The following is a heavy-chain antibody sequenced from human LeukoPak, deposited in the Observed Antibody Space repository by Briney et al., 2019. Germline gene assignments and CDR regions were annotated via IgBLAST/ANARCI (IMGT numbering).Heavy chain of an antibody. Sequence: ASVKVSCKVSGYTLTELSMHWVRQAPGKGLEWMGGFDPEDGETIYAQKFQGRVTMTEDTSTDTACMELSSLRSEDTAVYYCATGVMITFGGVIAKSDAFDIWGQGTMVTVSS. CDR2: FDPEDGET. CDR3: ATGVMITFGGVIAKSDAFDI. J-gene: IGHJ3*02. V-gene: IGHV1-24*01. CDR1: GYTLTELS. D-gene: IGHD3-16*02.